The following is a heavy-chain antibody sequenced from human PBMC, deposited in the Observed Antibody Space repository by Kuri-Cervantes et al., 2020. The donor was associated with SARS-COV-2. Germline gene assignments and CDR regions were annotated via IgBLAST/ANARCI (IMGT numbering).Heavy chain of an antibody. D-gene: IGHD4-17*01. V-gene: IGHV4-38-2*02. J-gene: IGHJ4*02. Sequence: AETLTLPCTVSGYSISSGYYGGWIRQPPGEGLEWIGSIYRSGSNYYHPSLKSRVTISVDTYKNQFPLKMLVVTAADTAVYYGARALGGINYGRGDYWGQGTLVTVSS. CDR1: GYSISSGYY. CDR2: IYRSGSN. CDR3: ARALGGINYGRGDY.